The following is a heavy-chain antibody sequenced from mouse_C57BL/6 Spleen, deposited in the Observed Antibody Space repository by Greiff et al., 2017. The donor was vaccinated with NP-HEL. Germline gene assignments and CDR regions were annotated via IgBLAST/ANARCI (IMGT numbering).Heavy chain of an antibody. D-gene: IGHD1-1*01. V-gene: IGHV1-15*01. Sequence: VKLQESGAELVRPGASVTLSCKASGYTFTDYEMHWVKQTPVHGLEWIGAIDPETGGTAYNQKFKGKAILTADKSSSTAYMELRSLTSEDSAVYYCTRRITTVVDWYFDVWGTGTTVTVSS. J-gene: IGHJ1*03. CDR3: TRRITTVVDWYFDV. CDR1: GYTFTDYE. CDR2: IDPETGGT.